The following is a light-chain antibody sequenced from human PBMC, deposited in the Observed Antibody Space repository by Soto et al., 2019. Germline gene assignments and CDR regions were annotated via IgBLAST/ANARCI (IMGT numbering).Light chain of an antibody. CDR2: ANS. V-gene: IGLV1-40*01. CDR1: SSSIGAGYD. J-gene: IGLJ1*01. Sequence: QSVLTQPPSVSGAPGQRVTISCTGSSSSIGAGYDVHWYQQLPGTAPKLLIYANSNRPSGVPDRFSASKSGTSASLAITGLQAEDEADYYCQSYDSRLRSFVFGTGTQLTVL. CDR3: QSYDSRLRSFV.